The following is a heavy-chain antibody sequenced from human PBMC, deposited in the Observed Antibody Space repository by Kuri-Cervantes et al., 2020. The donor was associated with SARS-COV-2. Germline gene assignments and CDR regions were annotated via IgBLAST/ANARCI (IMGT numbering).Heavy chain of an antibody. CDR3: ARAVVPLHYYGLDF. V-gene: IGHV3-11*05. J-gene: IGHJ6*02. CDR1: GFTFSDNY. CDR2: ISDVKSST. D-gene: IGHD2-15*01. Sequence: GESLKISCAASGFTFSDNYMTWIRQAPGKGPEWVAYISDVKSSTNYSDSVRGRFTISRDNAKHSLYLEMSSLRVDDTAVYYCARAVVPLHYYGLDFWGQGTMVTVSS.